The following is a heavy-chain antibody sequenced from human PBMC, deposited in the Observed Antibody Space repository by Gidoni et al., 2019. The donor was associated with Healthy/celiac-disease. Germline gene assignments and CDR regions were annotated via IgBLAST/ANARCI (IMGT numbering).Heavy chain of an antibody. CDR1: GYTFTRSY. D-gene: IGHD6-13*01. J-gene: IGHJ2*01. CDR3: AREGYSSSDRGYWYFDL. Sequence: QVQLVQSGAEVKKPGASVMVSCKASGYTFTRSYMHWVLQAPGQGLEWMGWINPNSGGTNYAQKCQGRVTMTRDTSISTAYMELSRLRSDDTAVYYCAREGYSSSDRGYWYFDLWGRGTLVTVSS. V-gene: IGHV1-2*02. CDR2: INPNSGGT.